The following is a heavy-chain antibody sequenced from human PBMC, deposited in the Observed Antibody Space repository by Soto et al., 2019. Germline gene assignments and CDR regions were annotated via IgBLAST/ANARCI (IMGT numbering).Heavy chain of an antibody. CDR1: WFSLSTSGVG. V-gene: IGHV2-5*02. D-gene: IGHD4-17*01. CDR2: IYWDDDK. Sequence: EAGATLVNPTQTLTLTCTFSWFSLSTSGVGVGWIRQPPGKALEWLALIYWDDDKRYSPSLKSRLTITKDTSKNQVVLTMTNMDPVDTATYYCAHSCVTDYGPPRYFDYWGQGTLVTVSS. J-gene: IGHJ4*02. CDR3: AHSCVTDYGPPRYFDY.